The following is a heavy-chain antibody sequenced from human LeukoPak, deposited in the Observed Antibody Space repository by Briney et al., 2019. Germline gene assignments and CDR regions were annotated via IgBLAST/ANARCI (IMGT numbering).Heavy chain of an antibody. Sequence: NPGGSLRLSCAASGFTFSNAWMSWVRQAPGKGLEWVGRIKSKTDGGTTDYAAPVKGRFTISRDDSKNTLYLQMNSLKTEDTAVYYCTTSTMVRGGGRNWFDPWAREPWSPSPQ. CDR2: IKSKTDGGTT. D-gene: IGHD3-10*01. CDR1: GFTFSNAW. J-gene: IGHJ5*02. CDR3: TTSTMVRGGGRNWFDP. V-gene: IGHV3-15*01.